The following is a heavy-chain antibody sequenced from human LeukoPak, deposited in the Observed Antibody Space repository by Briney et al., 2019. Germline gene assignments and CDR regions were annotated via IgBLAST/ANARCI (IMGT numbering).Heavy chain of an antibody. V-gene: IGHV3-73*01. CDR1: GFTFSGSA. Sequence: GGSLRLSCAASGFTFSGSAMHWVRQASGKGLEWVGRIRSKANSYATAYAASVKGRLTISRDDSKNTAYLQMNSLKTEDTAVYYCTSPYGDYDYWGQGTLVTVSS. J-gene: IGHJ4*02. D-gene: IGHD4-17*01. CDR3: TSPYGDYDY. CDR2: IRSKANSYAT.